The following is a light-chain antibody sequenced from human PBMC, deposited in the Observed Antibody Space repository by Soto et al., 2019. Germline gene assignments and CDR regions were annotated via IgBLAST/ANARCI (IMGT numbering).Light chain of an antibody. V-gene: IGKV3-20*01. Sequence: EIVLTQSPGALSLSPGERATLSCGASQSVSSTYVSWYQQPPDQAPRLLIYGASTRATGITDRFGGSGAGTDFTLPISSLEPEDFSVYYCQQYGSSPRTFGQGTKVEIK. CDR3: QQYGSSPRT. CDR1: QSVSSTY. CDR2: GAS. J-gene: IGKJ1*01.